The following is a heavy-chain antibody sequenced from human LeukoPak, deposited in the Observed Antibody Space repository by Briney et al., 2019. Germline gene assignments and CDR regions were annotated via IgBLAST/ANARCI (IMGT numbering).Heavy chain of an antibody. CDR3: ARPYDRSGYDAFDI. V-gene: IGHV1-46*01. CDR2: VNPSTGGT. Sequence: ASVKVSCKASGYICTTYNILWVRQAPGQGLHWMGLVNPSTGGTTYAQKFQGRVSMTRDTSTSTLYMELSSLRFEDTAVYYCARPYDRSGYDAFDIWGQGTMVTVSS. J-gene: IGHJ3*02. CDR1: GYICTTYN. D-gene: IGHD3-22*01.